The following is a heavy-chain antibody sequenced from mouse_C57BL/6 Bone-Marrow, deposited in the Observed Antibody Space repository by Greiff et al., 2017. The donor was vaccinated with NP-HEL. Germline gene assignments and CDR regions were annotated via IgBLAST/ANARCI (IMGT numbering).Heavy chain of an antibody. CDR3: ARSPSIYYYGSSPFDY. CDR2: IYPRDGST. V-gene: IGHV1-78*01. D-gene: IGHD1-1*01. J-gene: IGHJ2*01. CDR1: GYTFTDHT. Sequence: VKLQQSDAELVKPGASVKISCKVSGYTFTDHTIHWMKQRPEQGLEWIGYIYPRDGSTKYNAKFKGKATLTADKSSSTAYMQLNSLTSEDSAVYFCARSPSIYYYGSSPFDYWGQGTTLTVSS.